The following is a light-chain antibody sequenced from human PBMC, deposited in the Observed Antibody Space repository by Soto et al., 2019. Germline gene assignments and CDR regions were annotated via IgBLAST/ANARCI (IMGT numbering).Light chain of an antibody. Sequence: QSALTQPASVSGSPGQSITISCSGTSSDVGGYNYVSWYQQHPRKAPKLMIYEVSNRPSGVSNRFSGSKSGNTASLPISGLQGEDEADYYCSSYISSSTLHVVFGGGTKLTVL. J-gene: IGLJ2*01. CDR2: EVS. CDR1: SSDVGGYNY. CDR3: SSYISSSTLHVV. V-gene: IGLV2-14*01.